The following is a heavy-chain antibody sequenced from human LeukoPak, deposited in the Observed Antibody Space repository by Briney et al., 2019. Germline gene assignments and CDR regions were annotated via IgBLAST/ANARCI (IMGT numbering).Heavy chain of an antibody. CDR1: GYRFTDYW. V-gene: IGHV5-51*01. D-gene: IGHD3-22*01. CDR2: IYPRDSDT. CDR3: ARGMYYYDSSGPFDY. Sequence: GASLQISCKGSGYRFTDYWIGWVRQMPGKGLDWMGIIYPRDSDTRYSPSFQGQVTISADKSISTVYLQWSSLKASAAAMYYCARGMYYYDSSGPFDYWGQGTLVTVSS. J-gene: IGHJ4*02.